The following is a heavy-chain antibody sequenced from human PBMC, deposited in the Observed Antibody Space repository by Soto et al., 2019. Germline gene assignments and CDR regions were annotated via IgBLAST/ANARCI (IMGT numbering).Heavy chain of an antibody. CDR1: GYSISSGYY. CDR3: ARALVVPAANAFGP. CDR2: IYHSGST. V-gene: IGHV4-38-2*01. Sequence: PSETLSLTCAVSGYSISSGYYWGWIRQPPGKGLEWIGSIYHSGSTYYNPSLKSRVTISVDTSKNQFSLKLSSVTAADTAVYYCARALVVPAANAFGPWGQGTLVTVSS. J-gene: IGHJ5*02. D-gene: IGHD2-2*01.